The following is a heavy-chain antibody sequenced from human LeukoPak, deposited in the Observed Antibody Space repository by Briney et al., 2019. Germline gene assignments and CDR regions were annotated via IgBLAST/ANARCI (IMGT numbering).Heavy chain of an antibody. CDR1: GGTFSSYA. Sequence: SVKVSCKASGGTFSSYAISWVRQAPGQGLEWMGGIIPIFGTANYAQKFQGRVTITADKSTSTAYMELSSLRSEDTAVYYCARDPKDDTSGYYYFDYWGQGTLVTVSS. D-gene: IGHD3-22*01. CDR2: IIPIFGTA. V-gene: IGHV1-69*06. CDR3: ARDPKDDTSGYYYFDY. J-gene: IGHJ4*02.